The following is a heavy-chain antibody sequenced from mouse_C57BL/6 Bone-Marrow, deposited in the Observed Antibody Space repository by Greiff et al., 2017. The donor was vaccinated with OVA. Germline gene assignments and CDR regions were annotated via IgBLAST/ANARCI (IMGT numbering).Heavy chain of an antibody. D-gene: IGHD1-1*01. CDR2: IYPRSGNT. Sequence: QVQLQQSGAELARPGASVKLSCKASGYTFTSYGISWVKQRTGQGLEWMGEIYPRSGNTYYYAKFKGKATLTADRSSRTAYMELRSLTSADSAVYFCARSHYYGSRRFAYWGQGTLVTVSA. CDR3: ARSHYYGSRRFAY. V-gene: IGHV1-81*01. J-gene: IGHJ3*01. CDR1: GYTFTSYG.